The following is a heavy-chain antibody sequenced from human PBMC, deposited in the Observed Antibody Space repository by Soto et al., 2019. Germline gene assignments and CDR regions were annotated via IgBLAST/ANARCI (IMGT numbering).Heavy chain of an antibody. CDR3: ARERWMLYLCFDY. V-gene: IGHV3-48*01. Sequence: GGSLRLSCAASGFTFSSYSMNWVRQAPGKGLEWVSYISSSSSTIYYADSVKGRFTISRDNAKNSLYLQMNSLRAEDTAVYYCARERWMLYLCFDYWGQGTLVTVSS. J-gene: IGHJ4*02. CDR2: ISSSSSTI. CDR1: GFTFSSYS. D-gene: IGHD2-8*01.